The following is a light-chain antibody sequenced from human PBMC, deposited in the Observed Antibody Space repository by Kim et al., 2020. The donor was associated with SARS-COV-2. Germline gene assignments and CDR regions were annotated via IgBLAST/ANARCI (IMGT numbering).Light chain of an antibody. CDR2: KTS. CDR1: QTINNW. J-gene: IGKJ4*01. V-gene: IGKV1-5*03. CDR3: QQYNYYST. Sequence: LSASVGDRVTITCRASQTINNWLAWYQQKPGKAPKLLIYKTSSLESGVPSRFSGSGSETEFTLTISSLHPDDFATYYCQQYNYYSTFGGGTKLEIK.